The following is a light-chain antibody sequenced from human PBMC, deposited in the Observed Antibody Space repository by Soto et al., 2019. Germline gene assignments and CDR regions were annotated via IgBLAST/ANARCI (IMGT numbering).Light chain of an antibody. CDR1: SSDVGSYDY. CDR2: EVS. J-gene: IGLJ1*01. CDR3: SAYTSSNTVV. Sequence: VLTQPASVSGSPGQSITISCTGTSSDVGSYDYVSWYQQHPGKAPKLMIYEVSSRPSGVSDRFSGSKSGNTASLTISGLQAEDEADYYCSAYTSSNTVVFGVGTKVTVL. V-gene: IGLV2-14*01.